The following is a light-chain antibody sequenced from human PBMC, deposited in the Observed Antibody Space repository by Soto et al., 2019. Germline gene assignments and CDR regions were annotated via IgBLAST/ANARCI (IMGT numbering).Light chain of an antibody. V-gene: IGKV4-1*01. CDR3: QQCYSVPYT. J-gene: IGKJ2*01. Sequence: DIVMTQSPDSLAVCLGERATINCKSSRSVLYSSNNKNYLAWYQQRPGQPPKLLIYWASTRESGVPDRFSGSGSGTDFTLTISSLQAEDVAVYYCQQCYSVPYTFGQGTKLEIK. CDR1: RSVLYSSNNKNY. CDR2: WAS.